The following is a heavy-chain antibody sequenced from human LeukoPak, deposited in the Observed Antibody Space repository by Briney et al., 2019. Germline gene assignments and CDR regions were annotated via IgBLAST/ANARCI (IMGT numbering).Heavy chain of an antibody. CDR3: TTDGVGGEGATYDN. Sequence: PGGCLRLSCAPSGFTFSNAWTSWVRHARGKGRGWVGLIKSKTDGGTTDYAAPVKGRFTISRDESKTTLFLQVNSLKTEDTAVYYCTTDGVGGEGATYDNWGQGTLVSASS. V-gene: IGHV3-15*01. CDR2: IKSKTDGGTT. CDR1: GFTFSNAW. D-gene: IGHD1-26*01. J-gene: IGHJ4*02.